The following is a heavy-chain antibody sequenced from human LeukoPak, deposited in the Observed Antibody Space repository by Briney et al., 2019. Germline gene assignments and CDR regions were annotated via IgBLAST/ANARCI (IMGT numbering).Heavy chain of an antibody. V-gene: IGHV3-23*01. Sequence: GGSLRLSCAASGFTFSSYVMTWVRQAPGRGLEWVSGVSGSGVSTYYADSVKGRFTISRDNSKNTLHLQMNSLRAEDTAVYYCAKGATSGWLLYWFDPWGQGTLVTVSS. CDR3: AKGATSGWLLYWFDP. D-gene: IGHD6-19*01. CDR1: GFTFSSYV. J-gene: IGHJ5*02. CDR2: VSGSGVST.